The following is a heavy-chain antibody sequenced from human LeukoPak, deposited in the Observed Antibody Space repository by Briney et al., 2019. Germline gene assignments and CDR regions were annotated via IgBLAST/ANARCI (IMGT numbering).Heavy chain of an antibody. D-gene: IGHD3-10*01. Sequence: PSETLSLTCAVYGGSFSGYYWSWIRQPPGKGLEWIGEINHSGSTNYNPSLKSRVTISVDTSKNQFSLKLSSVTAVDTAVYYCARGARYMVRGVSKPFSFDYWGQGTLVTVSS. V-gene: IGHV4-34*01. CDR1: GGSFSGYY. CDR2: INHSGST. CDR3: ARGARYMVRGVSKPFSFDY. J-gene: IGHJ4*02.